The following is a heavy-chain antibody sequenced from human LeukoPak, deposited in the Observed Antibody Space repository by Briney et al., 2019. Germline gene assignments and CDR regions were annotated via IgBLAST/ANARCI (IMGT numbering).Heavy chain of an antibody. CDR3: TTAYYDFWSGYYTPYYFDY. CDR1: GFTFNNAW. Sequence: TGGSLRLSCAASGFTFNNAWMSWVRQAPGKGLEWVGRIKSKSDGGTIDYAAPVKGRFTISRDDSKNTLHLQMISLKTEDTAVYYCTTAYYDFWSGYYTPYYFDYWGQGTLVTVSS. V-gene: IGHV3-15*01. CDR2: IKSKSDGGTI. J-gene: IGHJ4*02. D-gene: IGHD3-3*01.